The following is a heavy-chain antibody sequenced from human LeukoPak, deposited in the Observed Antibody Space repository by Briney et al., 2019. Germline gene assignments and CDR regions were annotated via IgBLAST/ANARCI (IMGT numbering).Heavy chain of an antibody. CDR1: GGSISSSSYY. J-gene: IGHJ4*02. Sequence: SETLSLTCTVSGGSISSSSYYWGWIRQPPGKGLEWIGSIYYSGSTYYNPSLKSRVTISVDTSKNQFFLKLSSVTAADTAVYYCARVRGVINPIDYWGQGTLVTVSS. V-gene: IGHV4-39*01. CDR2: IYYSGST. CDR3: ARVRGVINPIDY. D-gene: IGHD3-10*01.